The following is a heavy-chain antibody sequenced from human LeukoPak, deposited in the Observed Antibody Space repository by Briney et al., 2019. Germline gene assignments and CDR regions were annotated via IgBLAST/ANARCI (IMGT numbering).Heavy chain of an antibody. V-gene: IGHV3-7*01. J-gene: IGHJ4*02. CDR2: IKEDGSVQ. CDR1: GFTFSTYA. CDR3: GRDIVDGGDDY. Sequence: PGGSLRLSCAASGFTFSTYAMSWVRQAPGKGLEWVANIKEDGSVQNYMDSVKGRFTISRDNAKNSVSLQMNSLRAEDTAIYYCGRDIVDGGDDYWGQGTLVTVSS. D-gene: IGHD2-21*02.